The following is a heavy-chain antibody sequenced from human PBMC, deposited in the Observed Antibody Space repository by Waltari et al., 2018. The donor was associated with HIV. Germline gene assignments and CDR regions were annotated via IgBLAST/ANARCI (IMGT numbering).Heavy chain of an antibody. V-gene: IGHV4-39*01. CDR2: INYTGTA. Sequence: QLQLQESGPGLVRPSETLSLTCSVSGGSIRSSGHYWGWLRQSSGKGLEWVGSINYTGTAYYSPSRKNGLTMSVDSTKCQCSLTLKSVTAADTAIYYCARGTIESGVTAGFGFWGQGTLVAVSS. D-gene: IGHD2-21*02. CDR1: GGSIRSSGHY. J-gene: IGHJ4*02. CDR3: ARGTIESGVTAGFGF.